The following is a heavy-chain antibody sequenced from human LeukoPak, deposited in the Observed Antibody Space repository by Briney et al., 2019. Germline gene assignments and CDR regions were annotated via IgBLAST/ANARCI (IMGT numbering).Heavy chain of an antibody. V-gene: IGHV4-34*01. CDR1: GFTFSSYS. CDR3: ARPRINYYDSSGYLR. J-gene: IGHJ4*02. CDR2: INHSGST. D-gene: IGHD3-22*01. Sequence: GSLRLSCAAPGFTFSSYSMNWIRQPPGKGLEWIGEINHSGSTNYNPSLKSRVTISVDTSKNQFSLKLSSVTAADTAVYYCARPRINYYDSSGYLRWSQGTLVTVSS.